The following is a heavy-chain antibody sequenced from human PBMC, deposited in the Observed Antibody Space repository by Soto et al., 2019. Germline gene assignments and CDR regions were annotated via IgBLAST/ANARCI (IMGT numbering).Heavy chain of an antibody. D-gene: IGHD6-19*01. CDR1: GYTFTSYG. CDR3: ARSDIYGGWYFAFDI. V-gene: IGHV1-18*04. Sequence: GASVKVSCKASGYTFTSYGISWVRQAPGQGREWMGWISAYNGNKNYAQKRQGRVTMTTDTSTSTAYMELRSLRSDDTAVYYCARSDIYGGWYFAFDIWGQGTMVTVSS. CDR2: ISAYNGNK. J-gene: IGHJ3*02.